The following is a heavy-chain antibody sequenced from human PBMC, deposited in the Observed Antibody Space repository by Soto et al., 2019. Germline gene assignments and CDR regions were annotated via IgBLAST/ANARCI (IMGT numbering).Heavy chain of an antibody. D-gene: IGHD6-13*01. V-gene: IGHV3-30-3*01. CDR2: ISYDGSNK. J-gene: IGHJ5*02. Sequence: GGSLRLSCAASGFTFSSYAMHWVRQAPGKGLEWVAVISYDGSNKYYADSVKGRFTISRDNSKNTLYLQMNSLRAEDTAVYYCARVKQPSWFDPWGQGTLVTV. CDR3: ARVKQPSWFDP. CDR1: GFTFSSYA.